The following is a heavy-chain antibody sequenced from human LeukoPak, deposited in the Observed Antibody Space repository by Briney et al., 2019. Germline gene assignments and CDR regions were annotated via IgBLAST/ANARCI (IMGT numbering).Heavy chain of an antibody. J-gene: IGHJ6*02. CDR1: GGSFSGYY. V-gene: IGHV4-34*01. CDR3: ARAGAGGWYLRYYSVDA. CDR2: INHSGST. Sequence: SETLSLTCAVYGGSFSGYYWSWIRQPPGKGLEWIGEINHSGSTNYNPSLKSRVTISVDTSKNQFSLKLSSVTAADTAVYYCARAGAGGWYLRYYSVDAWGQGTTFTVSS. D-gene: IGHD6-19*01.